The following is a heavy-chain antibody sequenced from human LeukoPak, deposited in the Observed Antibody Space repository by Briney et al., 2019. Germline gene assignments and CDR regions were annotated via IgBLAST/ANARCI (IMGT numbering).Heavy chain of an antibody. CDR3: AKFDSSSFYFDY. J-gene: IGHJ4*02. CDR2: ISGSGGST. D-gene: IGHD6-6*01. CDR1: GFTFSSYA. Sequence: PGGSLRLSCAASGFTFSSYAMSWVRQAPGKGLEWVSAISGSGGSTYYADSVKGRFTISRNNSKNTLYLQMNSLRAEDTAVYYCAKFDSSSFYFDYWGQGTLVTVSS. V-gene: IGHV3-23*01.